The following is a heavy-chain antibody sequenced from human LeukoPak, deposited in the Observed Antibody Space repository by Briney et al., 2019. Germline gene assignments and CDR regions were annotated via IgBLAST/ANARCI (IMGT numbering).Heavy chain of an antibody. CDR1: GGSISSGGYY. V-gene: IGHV4-61*02. J-gene: IGHJ4*02. CDR3: ARDQQLAYCGGDCYPAS. D-gene: IGHD2-21*02. Sequence: SQTLSLTCTVSGGSISSGGYYWSWIRQPAGKGLEWIGRIYTSGSTDYNPSLKSRVTISLETSKNQFSLNLSSVTAADTAVYFCARDQQLAYCGGDCYPASWGQGTLVTVSS. CDR2: IYTSGST.